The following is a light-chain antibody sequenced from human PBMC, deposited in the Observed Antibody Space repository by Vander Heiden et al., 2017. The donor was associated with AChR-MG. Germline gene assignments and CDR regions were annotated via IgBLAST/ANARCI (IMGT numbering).Light chain of an antibody. CDR2: AAS. J-gene: IGKJ3*01. CDR3: QQSYSTPFT. CDR1: QRISSY. Sequence: DIQMTQSPSSLSASVGDRVTITWRASQRISSYLNWYQQKPGKAPKLLIYAASSLQSGVPSRFSGSGSGTDFTLTISSLQPEDFATYYCQQSYSTPFTFGPGTKVDIK. V-gene: IGKV1-39*01.